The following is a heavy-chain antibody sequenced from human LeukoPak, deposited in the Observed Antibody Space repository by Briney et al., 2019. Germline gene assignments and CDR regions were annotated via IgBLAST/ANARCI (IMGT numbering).Heavy chain of an antibody. J-gene: IGHJ4*02. CDR2: INPNSGGT. V-gene: IGHV1-2*02. CDR1: GYTFTGYY. D-gene: IGHD3-10*01. CDR3: ASFGDSNPYYFDY. Sequence: GASVKVSCKASGYTFTGYYMHWVRQAPGQGLEWMGWINPNSGGTNYAQKFQGRVTMTRDTSISTAYMELSRLRSDDTAAYYCASFGDSNPYYFDYWGQGTLVTVSS.